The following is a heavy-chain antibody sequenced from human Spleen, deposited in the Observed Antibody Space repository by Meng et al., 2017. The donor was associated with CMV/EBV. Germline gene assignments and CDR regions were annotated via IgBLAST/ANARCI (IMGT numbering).Heavy chain of an antibody. D-gene: IGHD1-1*01. Sequence: ASVKVSCKASGYTFTNYGISWVRQAPGQGLEWMGWISAYNGNTNYAQKLQGRVTMTTDTSTSTAYMELRSLRSDDTAVYYCARDYGPTGTTGGYYYYGMDVWGQGTTVTVSS. J-gene: IGHJ6*02. CDR2: ISAYNGNT. V-gene: IGHV1-18*01. CDR3: ARDYGPTGTTGGYYYYGMDV. CDR1: GYTFTNYG.